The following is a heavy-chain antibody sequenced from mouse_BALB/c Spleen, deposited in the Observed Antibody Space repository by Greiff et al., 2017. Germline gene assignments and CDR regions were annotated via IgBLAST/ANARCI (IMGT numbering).Heavy chain of an antibody. J-gene: IGHJ4*01. CDR3: ARSRYRYDVDYAMDY. CDR1: GFTFSSFG. V-gene: IGHV5-17*02. D-gene: IGHD2-14*01. Sequence: EVKLVESGGGLVQPGGSWKLSCAASGFTFSSFGMHWVRQAPEKGLEWVAYISSGSSTIYYADTVKGRFTISRDNPKNTLFLQMTSLRSEDTAMYYCARSRYRYDVDYAMDYWGQGTSVTVSS. CDR2: ISSGSSTI.